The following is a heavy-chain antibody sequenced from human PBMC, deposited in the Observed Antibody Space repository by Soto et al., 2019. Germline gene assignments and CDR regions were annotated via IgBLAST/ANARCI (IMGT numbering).Heavy chain of an antibody. CDR2: FDPEDGET. Sequence: GASVKVSCKVSGYTLTELSMHWVRQAPGKGLEWMGGFDPEDGETLYAQKFQSRVTMTEDTSTDTAYMELSSLRSEDTAVYYCATGGVGTGYNWFDPWGQGTLVTVSS. D-gene: IGHD3-10*01. CDR3: ATGGVGTGYNWFDP. CDR1: GYTLTELS. V-gene: IGHV1-24*01. J-gene: IGHJ5*02.